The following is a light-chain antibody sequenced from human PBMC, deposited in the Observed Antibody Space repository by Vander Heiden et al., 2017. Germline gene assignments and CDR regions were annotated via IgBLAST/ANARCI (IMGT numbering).Light chain of an antibody. J-gene: IGLJ2*01. V-gene: IGLV3-1*01. CDR3: PAWDSSTVV. CDR2: QDS. CDR1: KLGDKY. Sequence: EVPQTPSVSVSPGQTASITCSGDKLGDKYACWYQQKPGQSPVLVIYQDSKRPSGIPERFSGSNSGNTATLTISGTQAMDEAYYYCPAWDSSTVVFGGGTKLTVL.